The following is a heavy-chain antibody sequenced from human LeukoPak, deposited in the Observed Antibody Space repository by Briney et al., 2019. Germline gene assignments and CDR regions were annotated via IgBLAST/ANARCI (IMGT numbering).Heavy chain of an antibody. CDR3: ARGRQNYGDYPY. V-gene: IGHV3-11*01. CDR2: ISSNGDTI. D-gene: IGHD4-17*01. CDR1: GFTFSDYY. J-gene: IGHJ4*02. Sequence: GGSLRLSCAASGFTFSDYYVSWVRQAPGKGLEWISHISSNGDTIYYADSVRGRFTLSRDNAKSSLYLQMNSLRAEDTAVYYCARGRQNYGDYPYWGQGTLVTVSS.